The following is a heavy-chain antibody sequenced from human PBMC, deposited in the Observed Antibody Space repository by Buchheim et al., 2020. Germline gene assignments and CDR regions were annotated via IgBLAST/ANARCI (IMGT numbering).Heavy chain of an antibody. D-gene: IGHD5/OR15-5a*01. J-gene: IGHJ5*02. Sequence: QVQLQESGPGVVKPSGTLSLTCAVSGGSITNSHWWSWVRQPPGKGLEWIGEIYHSGSTNYNPSLKTRVTISVAKSKSQFFLTVISVTAADTAVYYCARRVGNWFDPWGQGTL. CDR3: ARRVGNWFDP. CDR1: GGSITNSHW. V-gene: IGHV4-4*02. CDR2: IYHSGST.